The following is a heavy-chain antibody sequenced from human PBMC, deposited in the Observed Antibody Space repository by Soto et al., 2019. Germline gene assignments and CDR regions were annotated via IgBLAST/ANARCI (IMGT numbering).Heavy chain of an antibody. D-gene: IGHD3-10*01. CDR1: GGTFSSYA. CDR2: IIPIFGTT. Sequence: QVQLVQSGTEVKKPGSSVKVSCKASGGTFSSYAISWVRQAPGQGLEWMGGIIPIFGTTNYAQRFQGRVSITADESTSTTYMELSSLRSDDTAVYYCAGSYKYGSGTFDAFDIWGQGTLVTVSS. CDR3: AGSYKYGSGTFDAFDI. V-gene: IGHV1-69*01. J-gene: IGHJ3*02.